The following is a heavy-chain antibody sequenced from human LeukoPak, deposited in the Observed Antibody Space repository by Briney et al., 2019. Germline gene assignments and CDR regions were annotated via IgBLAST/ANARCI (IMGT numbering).Heavy chain of an antibody. J-gene: IGHJ4*02. CDR3: ARSGLDSSGYLDY. CDR1: GFTFSTYA. V-gene: IGHV4-59*01. Sequence: PGGSLRLSCAASGFTFSTYAMSWVRQPPGKGLEWIGYIHYTGTTDYNPSLKSRVTISQDMSKNQFSLKLYSVTASDTAVYYCARSGLDSSGYLDYWGQGTLVTVSS. D-gene: IGHD3-22*01. CDR2: IHYTGTT.